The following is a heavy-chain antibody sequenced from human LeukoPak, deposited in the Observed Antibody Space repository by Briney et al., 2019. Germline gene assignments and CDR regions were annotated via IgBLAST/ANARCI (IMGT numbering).Heavy chain of an antibody. D-gene: IGHD3/OR15-3a*01. CDR1: GVSISSSNSY. V-gene: IGHV4-39*01. CDR2: IYYSGNT. CDR3: ARQTGSGLFILP. J-gene: IGHJ4*02. Sequence: SETLSLTCTVSGVSISSSNSYWGWIRQPPGKGLEWIGSIYYSGNTYYNASLKSRVTISIDTSKNQFSLKLTSVTAADTAVYYCARQTGSGLFILPGGQGTLVTVSS.